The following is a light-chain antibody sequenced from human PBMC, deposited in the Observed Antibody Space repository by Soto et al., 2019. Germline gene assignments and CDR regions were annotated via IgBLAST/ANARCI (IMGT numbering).Light chain of an antibody. CDR1: QGISSW. V-gene: IGKV1-12*01. CDR2: GAS. Sequence: DIQMTQSPSSVSASVGDRVTITCRASQGISSWLAWYQQKPGKAPKLLIYGASSRATGIPDRFSGSGSGTDFTLTISRLEPEDFAVYYCQQYGSSPPYTFGQGTKLEIK. CDR3: QQYGSSPPYT. J-gene: IGKJ2*01.